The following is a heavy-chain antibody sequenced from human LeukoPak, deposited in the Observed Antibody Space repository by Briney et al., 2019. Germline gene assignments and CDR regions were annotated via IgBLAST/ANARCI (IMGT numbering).Heavy chain of an antibody. CDR3: AREGDIVVVPEQSQGGAFDI. CDR2: IIPIFGTA. V-gene: IGHV1-69*06. J-gene: IGHJ3*02. D-gene: IGHD2-2*01. CDR1: GGTFSSYA. Sequence: GSSVKVSCKASGGTFSSYAISWVRQAPGQGLEWMGGIIPIFGTANYAQKFQGRVTITADKSTSTAYMELSSLRSEDTAVYYCAREGDIVVVPEQSQGGAFDIWGQGQWSPSLQ.